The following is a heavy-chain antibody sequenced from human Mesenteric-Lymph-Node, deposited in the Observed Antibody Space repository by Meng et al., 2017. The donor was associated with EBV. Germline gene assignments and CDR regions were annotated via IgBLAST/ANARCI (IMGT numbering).Heavy chain of an antibody. J-gene: IGHJ4*02. CDR2: INHSGST. Sequence: QWRSKRGGAGALKPLETVAPPCAVYVGSCSGYYWSWIRQPPGKGLEWIGEINHSGSTNYNPSLKSRVTISVDTSKNQFSLKLSSVTAADTAVYYCARGGVLSYYALDYWGQGTLVTVSS. D-gene: IGHD1-26*01. CDR1: VGSCSGYY. CDR3: ARGGVLSYYALDY. V-gene: IGHV4-34*01.